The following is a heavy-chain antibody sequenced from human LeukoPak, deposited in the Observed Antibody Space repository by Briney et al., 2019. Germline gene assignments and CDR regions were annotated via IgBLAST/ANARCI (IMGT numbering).Heavy chain of an antibody. CDR3: ARDPSGDGSGTNFPLDS. J-gene: IGHJ5*01. CDR2: INPNSGGT. V-gene: IGHV1-2*02. CDR1: GYTFTGYY. D-gene: IGHD3-10*01. Sequence: ASVKVSCKASGYTFTGYYMHWVRQAPGQGLEWMGWINPNSGGTIYAQKFQDRVTMTRDTSISTAYMELSRLRSDDTAIYYCARDPSGDGSGTNFPLDSWGHGTQVTVSS.